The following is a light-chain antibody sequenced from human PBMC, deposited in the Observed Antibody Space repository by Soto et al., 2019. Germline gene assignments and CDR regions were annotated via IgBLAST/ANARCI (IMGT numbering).Light chain of an antibody. CDR2: DVS. Sequence: DIQMTQSPSTLSASIGDRVTITCRASQSIGTWLAWYQQKPGTAPKLLIYDVSGLQGGVPSRFSGSGSGTEFTLTISRLQPDDLATYYCQEYYTYYRTFGQGTKVELK. V-gene: IGKV1-5*01. CDR1: QSIGTW. J-gene: IGKJ1*01. CDR3: QEYYTYYRT.